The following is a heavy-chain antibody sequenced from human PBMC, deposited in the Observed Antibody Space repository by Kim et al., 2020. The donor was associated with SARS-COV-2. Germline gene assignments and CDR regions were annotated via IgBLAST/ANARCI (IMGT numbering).Heavy chain of an antibody. V-gene: IGHV3-13*04. CDR1: GFTFSSYD. D-gene: IGHD4-17*01. CDR3: ARDLRYGDYGRGWYYYCGMDV. CDR2: IGTAGDT. J-gene: IGHJ6*02. Sequence: GGSLRLSCAASGFTFSSYDMHWVRQATGKGLEWVSAIGTAGDTYYPGSVKGRFTISRENAKNSLYLQMNSLRAGDTAVYYCARDLRYGDYGRGWYYYCGMDVWGQGTTVTVSS.